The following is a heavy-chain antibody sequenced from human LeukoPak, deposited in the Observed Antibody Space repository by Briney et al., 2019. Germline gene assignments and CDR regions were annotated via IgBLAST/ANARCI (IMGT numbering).Heavy chain of an antibody. J-gene: IGHJ4*02. CDR3: AKEGGYHHISGYYFDS. CDR1: GFTFSSYW. CDR2: IKQDGSEK. V-gene: IGHV3-7*03. D-gene: IGHD5-12*01. Sequence: GGSLRLSCAASGFTFSSYWMNWVRQAPGKGLEWVANIKQDGSEKYYVDSVKGRFTISRDNAQNSLYLQMNSLRTEDTALYFCAKEGGYHHISGYYFDSWGQGTLVTVSS.